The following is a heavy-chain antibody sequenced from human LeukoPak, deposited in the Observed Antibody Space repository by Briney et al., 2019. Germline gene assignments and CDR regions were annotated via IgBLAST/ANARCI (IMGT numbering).Heavy chain of an antibody. CDR1: GFTFSSYW. CDR3: ASGLSSIAARNAFDI. J-gene: IGHJ3*02. V-gene: IGHV3-74*01. D-gene: IGHD6-6*01. Sequence: GGSLRLSCAASGFTFSSYWMHWVRQAPGKGLVWVSRINSDGSSTSYADSVKGRFTISRDNAKNTMYLQMNSLRAEDTAVYYCASGLSSIAARNAFDIWGQGTTVTVSS. CDR2: INSDGSST.